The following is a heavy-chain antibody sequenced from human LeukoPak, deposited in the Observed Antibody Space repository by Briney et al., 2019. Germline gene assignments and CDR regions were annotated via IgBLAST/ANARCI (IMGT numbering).Heavy chain of an antibody. CDR1: GYTFTSYD. CDR3: ARGTELPYYDFWSGYYRLSEWFDP. CDR2: MNPNSGNT. D-gene: IGHD3-3*01. Sequence: ASVKVSCKASGYTFTSYDINWLRQATGQGLEWMGWMNPNSGNTGYAQKFQGRVTITRNTSISTAYMELSSLRSEDTAVYYCARGTELPYYDFWSGYYRLSEWFDPWGQGTLVTVSS. V-gene: IGHV1-8*03. J-gene: IGHJ5*02.